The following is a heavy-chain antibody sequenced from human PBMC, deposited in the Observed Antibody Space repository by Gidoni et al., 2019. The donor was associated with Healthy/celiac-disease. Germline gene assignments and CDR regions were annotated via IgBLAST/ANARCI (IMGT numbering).Heavy chain of an antibody. CDR3: ARDPGYYGSGSYDYYYYGMDV. CDR2: IKQDGSEK. CDR1: GFTFSIYG. V-gene: IGHV3-7*01. Sequence: EVQLVESGGGLVQPGGSLILSCEASGFTFSIYGLRWVRQAPGKGLEWVANIKQDGSEKYYVDSVKGRFTISRDNAKNSLYLQMNSLRAEDTAVYYCARDPGYYGSGSYDYYYYGMDVWGQGTTVTVSS. D-gene: IGHD3-10*01. J-gene: IGHJ6*02.